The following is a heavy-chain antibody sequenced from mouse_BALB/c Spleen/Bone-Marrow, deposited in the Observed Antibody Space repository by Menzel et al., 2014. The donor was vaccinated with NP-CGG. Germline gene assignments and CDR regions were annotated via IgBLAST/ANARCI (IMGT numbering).Heavy chain of an antibody. J-gene: IGHJ2*01. CDR3: ARDRGLTYFDY. CDR2: IRNKANGYTT. V-gene: IGHV7-3*02. Sequence: EVKLMESGGGLVQPGDSLRLSCATFGFTFTDYYMNWVRQPPGKALEWLGFIRNKANGYTTEYSASVKGRFTISRDNSQSILYLQMNTLRAEDSATYYCARDRGLTYFDYWGQGTTLTVSS. D-gene: IGHD2-4*01. CDR1: GFTFTDYY.